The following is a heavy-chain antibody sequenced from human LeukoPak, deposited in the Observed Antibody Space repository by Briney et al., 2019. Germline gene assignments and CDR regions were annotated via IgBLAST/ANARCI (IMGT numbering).Heavy chain of an antibody. CDR1: GFTFSNYL. D-gene: IGHD3-22*01. V-gene: IGHV3-30*18. CDR3: AKDNYDSSGYYYSDY. CDR2: ISSDGTNR. J-gene: IGHJ4*02. Sequence: GGSLRLSCSASGFTFSNYLMYWVRQAPGKGLEWVAVISSDGTNRYYADSVKGRFTISRDNSKNTLYLQMNSLRAEDTAVYYCAKDNYDSSGYYYSDYWGQGTLVTVSS.